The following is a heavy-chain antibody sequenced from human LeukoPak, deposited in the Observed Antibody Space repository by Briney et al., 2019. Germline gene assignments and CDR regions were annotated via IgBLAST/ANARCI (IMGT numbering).Heavy chain of an antibody. CDR2: IKQDGSEK. J-gene: IGHJ4*02. CDR1: GFTFSSYW. V-gene: IGHV3-7*01. Sequence: GGSLRLSCAASGFTFSSYWMSWVRQAPGKGLEWVANIKQDGSEKYYVDSVKGRFTISRDNAKNSLYLQMNSLRAEDTAVYYCAREEIYGSGSYYPDYWGQGTLVTVSS. D-gene: IGHD3-10*01. CDR3: AREEIYGSGSYYPDY.